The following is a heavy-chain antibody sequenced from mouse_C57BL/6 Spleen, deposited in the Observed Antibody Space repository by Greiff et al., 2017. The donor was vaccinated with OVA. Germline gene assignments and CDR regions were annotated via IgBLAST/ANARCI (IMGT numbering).Heavy chain of an antibody. CDR3: ASDGYYGRIWDY. D-gene: IGHD1-1*01. V-gene: IGHV1-22*01. Sequence: VQLQQSGPELVKPGASVKMSCKASGYTFTDYNMHWVKQSHGKSLEWIGYINPNNGGTSYNQKFKGKATLTVNKSSSTAYMELRSLTSEDSAVYYCASDGYYGRIWDYWGQGTTLTVSS. CDR1: GYTFTDYN. CDR2: INPNNGGT. J-gene: IGHJ2*01.